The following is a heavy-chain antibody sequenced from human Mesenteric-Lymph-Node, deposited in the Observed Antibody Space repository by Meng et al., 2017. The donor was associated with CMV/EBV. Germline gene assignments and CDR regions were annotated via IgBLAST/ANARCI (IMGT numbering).Heavy chain of an antibody. CDR3: ARGESEYNFWSIY. CDR2: FNHNNSLT. J-gene: IGHJ4*02. D-gene: IGHD3-3*01. CDR1: GNTFTAYY. V-gene: IGHV1-2*02. Sequence: KASGNTFTAYYIHGGRQAPGNGLEWRGWFNHNNSLTEHAQKFKGRVTRAGDTSITTAYMELSSLRSDDTAVYYCARGESEYNFWSIYWGQGTLVTVSS.